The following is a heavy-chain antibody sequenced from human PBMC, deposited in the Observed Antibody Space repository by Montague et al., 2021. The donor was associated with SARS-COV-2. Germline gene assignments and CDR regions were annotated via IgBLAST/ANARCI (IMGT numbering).Heavy chain of an antibody. J-gene: IGHJ3*02. V-gene: IGHV4-34*01. Sequence: SETLSLTCAVYGGSFSGYYWSWIRQPPGKGLEWIREINHSGSTNXNPSLKSRVTISVDTSKNQFSLKLSSVTAADTAVYYCAIPMVRGFSRAFDIWGQGTMVTVSS. CDR3: AIPMVRGFSRAFDI. CDR1: GGSFSGYY. CDR2: INHSGST. D-gene: IGHD3-10*01.